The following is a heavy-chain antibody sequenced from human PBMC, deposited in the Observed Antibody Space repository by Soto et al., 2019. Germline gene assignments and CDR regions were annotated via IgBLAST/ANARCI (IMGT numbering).Heavy chain of an antibody. CDR2: IYSGGST. V-gene: IGHV3-53*01. Sequence: GESLKISCAASGFTVSSNYMSWVRQAPGKGLEWVSVIYSGGSTYYADSVKGRFTISRDNSKNTLYLQMNSLRAEDTAVYYCARDRRKAAAGGPDAFDIWGQGTMVTVSS. CDR1: GFTVSSNY. D-gene: IGHD6-13*01. CDR3: ARDRRKAAAGGPDAFDI. J-gene: IGHJ3*02.